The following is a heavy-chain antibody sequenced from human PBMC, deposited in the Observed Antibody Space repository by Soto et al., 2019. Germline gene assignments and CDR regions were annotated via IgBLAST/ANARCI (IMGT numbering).Heavy chain of an antibody. J-gene: IGHJ6*02. CDR3: VRDDYGLDV. CDR2: IYSGGSA. CDR1: GFIVSSNY. Sequence: LRLSCAASGFIVSSNYMSWVRQAPGKGLEWVSVIYSGGSANYADSVKGRFTISRDDSKNTLYLQMNSLRAEDTAVYYCVRDDYGLDVWGQGTAVTV. V-gene: IGHV3-53*01.